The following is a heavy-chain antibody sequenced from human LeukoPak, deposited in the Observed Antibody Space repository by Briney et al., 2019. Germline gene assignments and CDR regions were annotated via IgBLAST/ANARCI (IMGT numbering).Heavy chain of an antibody. CDR3: TTDQSSWSFFDY. CDR1: GFTFSNAW. V-gene: IGHV3-15*01. Sequence: GGSLRLSCAASGFTFSNAWMSWVRQAPGKGLEWVGRIKSKTDGGTTDYAAPVKGRFTISRDDSKNTLYLQMNSLKTEDTAVYYCTTDQSSWSFFDYWGQGTLVTVSS. J-gene: IGHJ4*02. D-gene: IGHD6-13*01. CDR2: IKSKTDGGTT.